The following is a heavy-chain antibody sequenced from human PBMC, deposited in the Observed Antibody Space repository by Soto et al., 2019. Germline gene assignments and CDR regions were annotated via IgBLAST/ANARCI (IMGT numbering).Heavy chain of an antibody. CDR2: ISYSSATI. CDR1: GFTFRIYS. CDR3: ARDNGIEGSFDP. Sequence: QVVESGGGLAQPGGSLRLSCAASGFTFRIYSMNWVRQAPGKGPEWVAYISYSSATIYYADSVKGRFTISRDNAKNSLYLQMNSLRDEDTAVYYCARDNGIEGSFDPWGQGTLVTVSS. V-gene: IGHV3-48*02. D-gene: IGHD2-8*01. J-gene: IGHJ5*02.